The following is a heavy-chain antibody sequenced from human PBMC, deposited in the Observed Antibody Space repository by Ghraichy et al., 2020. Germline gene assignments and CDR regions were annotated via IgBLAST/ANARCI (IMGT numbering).Heavy chain of an antibody. V-gene: IGHV1-3*01. J-gene: IGHJ4*02. CDR3: ARDGASPYCSSTSCYDFDY. D-gene: IGHD2-2*01. Sequence: ASVKVSCKASGYTFTSYAMHWVRQAPGQRLEWMGWINAGNGNTKYSQKFQGRVTITRDTSASTAYMELSSLRSEDTAVYYCARDGASPYCSSTSCYDFDYWGQGTLVTVSS. CDR1: GYTFTSYA. CDR2: INAGNGNT.